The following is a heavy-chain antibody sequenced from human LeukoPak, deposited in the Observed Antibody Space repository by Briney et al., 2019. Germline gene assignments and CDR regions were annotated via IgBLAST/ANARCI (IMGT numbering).Heavy chain of an antibody. CDR1: GGSISSYS. Sequence: SETLSLTCTVSGGSISSYSWSWIRQPPGKGLEWIGYIYYSESTNYNPSLKSRVTISVDTSKNQLSLKLSSVTAADTAVYYCARDGSYGYENNWFDPWGQGTLVTVSS. J-gene: IGHJ5*02. D-gene: IGHD5-18*01. CDR3: ARDGSYGYENNWFDP. CDR2: IYYSEST. V-gene: IGHV4-59*01.